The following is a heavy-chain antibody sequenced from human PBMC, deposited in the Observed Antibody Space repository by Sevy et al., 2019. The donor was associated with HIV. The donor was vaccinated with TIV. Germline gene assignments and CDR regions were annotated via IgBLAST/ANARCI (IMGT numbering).Heavy chain of an antibody. J-gene: IGHJ4*02. CDR2: INSDGSST. CDR1: GFTFSSYW. D-gene: IGHD3-22*01. V-gene: IGHV3-74*01. CDR3: ARDLNFNYYDSSGYFDY. Sequence: GGSLRLSCAASGFTFSSYWMHWVRQAPGKGLVWVSRINSDGSSTSYADSVKGRFTISRDNAKNTLYLQMNSLRAEDTAVYYCARDLNFNYYDSSGYFDYWGQGTLVTVSP.